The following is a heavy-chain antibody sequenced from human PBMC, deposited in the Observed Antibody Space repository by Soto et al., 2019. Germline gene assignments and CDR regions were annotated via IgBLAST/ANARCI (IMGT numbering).Heavy chain of an antibody. D-gene: IGHD3-9*01. J-gene: IGHJ4*02. CDR2: ISGSGGST. V-gene: IGHV3-23*01. CDR1: GFTFSSYA. Sequence: PGGSLRLSCAASGFTFSSYAMGWVRQAPGKGLEWVSAISGSGGSTYYADSVKGRFTISRDNSKNTLYLQMNSLRAEDTAVYYCAKDIGYFDWLLSAYFDYWGQGTLVTVSS. CDR3: AKDIGYFDWLLSAYFDY.